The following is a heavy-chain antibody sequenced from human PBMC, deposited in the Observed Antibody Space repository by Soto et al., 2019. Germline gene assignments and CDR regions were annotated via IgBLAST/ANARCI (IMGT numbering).Heavy chain of an antibody. CDR3: ARHLSPILTGYYSCIDY. CDR1: GHSFTTYW. Sequence: GESLKISCKGSGHSFTTYWIGWVRQMPGKGLEWMGRIDPSDSYTNYSPSFQGHVTISADKSISTAYLQWSSLKASDTAMYYCARHLSPILTGYYSCIDYWGQGTLVTVSS. CDR2: IDPSDSYT. V-gene: IGHV5-10-1*01. D-gene: IGHD3-9*01. J-gene: IGHJ4*02.